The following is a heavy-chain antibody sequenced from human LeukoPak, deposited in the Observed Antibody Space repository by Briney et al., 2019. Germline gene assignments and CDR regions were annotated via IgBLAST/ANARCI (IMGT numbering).Heavy chain of an antibody. Sequence: GGSLRLSCAASGFTFSTYNMNWVRQAPGKGLEWVSAISGSGGSTYYADSVKGRFTISRDNSKNTLYLQMNSLRAEDTAVYYCAKYGDYYYYYMDVWGKGTTVTVSS. D-gene: IGHD4-17*01. CDR3: AKYGDYYYYYMDV. CDR1: GFTFSTYN. V-gene: IGHV3-23*01. J-gene: IGHJ6*03. CDR2: ISGSGGST.